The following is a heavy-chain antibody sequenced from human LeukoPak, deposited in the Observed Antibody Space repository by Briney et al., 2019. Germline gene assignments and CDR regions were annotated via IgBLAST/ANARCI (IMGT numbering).Heavy chain of an antibody. CDR3: ARDRYYGSGSYFLFDY. Sequence: GRSLRLSCAASGFTFSSYGMHWVRQAPGKGLEWVAVIWYDGSNKYYADSVKGRFTISRDNSKNTLYLQMNSLRAEDTAVYYCARDRYYGSGSYFLFDYWGQGTLVTGSS. CDR1: GFTFSSYG. J-gene: IGHJ4*02. V-gene: IGHV3-33*01. D-gene: IGHD3-10*01. CDR2: IWYDGSNK.